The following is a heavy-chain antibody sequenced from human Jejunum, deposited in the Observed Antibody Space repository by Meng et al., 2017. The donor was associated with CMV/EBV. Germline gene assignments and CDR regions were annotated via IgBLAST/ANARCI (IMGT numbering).Heavy chain of an antibody. CDR2: ISGTGGTT. CDR3: ARGDSSTSWLVFDY. J-gene: IGHJ4*02. CDR1: GFTFNNYA. D-gene: IGHD6-13*01. V-gene: IGHV3-23*01. Sequence: AGFTFNNYAMTWVRQAPGKGLEWVSTISGTGGTTDYADSVKGRFTISRDDSENTLYLQMNSMRVEDTAVFYCARGDSSTSWLVFDYWGLGALVTVSS.